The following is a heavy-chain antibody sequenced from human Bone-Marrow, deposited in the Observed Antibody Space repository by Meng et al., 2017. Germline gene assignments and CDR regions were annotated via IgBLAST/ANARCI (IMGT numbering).Heavy chain of an antibody. V-gene: IGHV3-15*01. Sequence: GESLKISCAASGFTFSNAWMSWVRQAPGKGLEWVGRIKSKTDGGTTDYAAPVKGRFTISRDDSKNTLYLQMNSLRVEDAALYYCARDHDAGLRDLFYNYYYGMDVWGQGTTVTVSS. CDR2: IKSKTDGGTT. D-gene: IGHD3-10*01. CDR1: GFTFSNAW. CDR3: ARDHDAGLRDLFYNYYYGMDV. J-gene: IGHJ6*02.